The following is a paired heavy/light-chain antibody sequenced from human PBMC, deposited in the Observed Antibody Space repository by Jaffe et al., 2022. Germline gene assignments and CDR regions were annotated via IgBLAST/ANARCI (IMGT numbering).Light chain of an antibody. Sequence: QSVLTQPPSVSAAPGQKVTISCSGSSSNIGNNYVSWYQQLPGTAPKLLIYENNKRPSGIPDRFSGSKSGTSATLGITGLQTGDEADYYCGTWDSSLSDWVFGGGTKLTVL. CDR2: ENN. V-gene: IGLV1-51*02. CDR3: GTWDSSLSDWV. CDR1: SSNIGNNY. J-gene: IGLJ3*02.
Heavy chain of an antibody. Sequence: QVQLRESGPGLVKPSETLSLTCAVSGYSISSGYYWGWIRQPPGKGLEWIGSIYHSGSTYYNPSLKSRITISVDTSKNQFSLKLSSVTAADTAVYYCARQIYCSGGTCYFSDAFDIWGQGTMVTVSS. CDR1: GYSISSGYY. V-gene: IGHV4-38-2*01. CDR2: IYHSGST. CDR3: ARQIYCSGGTCYFSDAFDI. J-gene: IGHJ3*02. D-gene: IGHD2-15*01.